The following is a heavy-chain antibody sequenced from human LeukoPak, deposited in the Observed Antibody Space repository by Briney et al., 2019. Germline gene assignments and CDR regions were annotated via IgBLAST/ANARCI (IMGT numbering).Heavy chain of an antibody. CDR2: ILYDGSNQ. Sequence: GGSLRLSCAASGFTFSTHAMHWVRQAPGKGLEWVAVILYDGSNQYYADSVKGRFTISRDNSKNTLYLQMNSLRAEDTAVYYCVRRHSSSWYHFDYWGQGTLVTVSS. CDR3: VRRHSSSWYHFDY. D-gene: IGHD6-13*01. J-gene: IGHJ4*02. CDR1: GFTFSTHA. V-gene: IGHV3-30-3*01.